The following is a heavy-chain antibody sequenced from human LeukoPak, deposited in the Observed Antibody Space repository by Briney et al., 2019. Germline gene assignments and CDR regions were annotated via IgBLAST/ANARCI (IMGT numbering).Heavy chain of an antibody. Sequence: GRSLRLSCAASGFTFSSYAMHWVRQAPGKGLEWVAVISYDGSNKYYADSVKGRFTISRDNSKNTLYLQMNSLRTEDTALYYCAKDIGTIFGVATFDPWGQGTLVTVSS. CDR3: AKDIGTIFGVATFDP. J-gene: IGHJ5*02. CDR2: ISYDGSNK. V-gene: IGHV3-30-3*01. CDR1: GFTFSSYA. D-gene: IGHD3-3*01.